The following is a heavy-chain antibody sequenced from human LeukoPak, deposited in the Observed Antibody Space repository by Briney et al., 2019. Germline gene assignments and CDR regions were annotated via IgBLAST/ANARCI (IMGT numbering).Heavy chain of an antibody. CDR1: GYSISSGYY. CDR3: AREYLKNWFDP. J-gene: IGHJ5*02. CDR2: IYHSGST. D-gene: IGHD2-2*01. Sequence: PSETLSLTCTVSGYSISSGYYWGWIRQPPGKGLEWIGSIYHSGSTNYNPSLKSRVTISVDKSKNQFSLKLSSVTAADTAVYYCAREYLKNWFDPWGQGTLVTVSS. V-gene: IGHV4-38-2*02.